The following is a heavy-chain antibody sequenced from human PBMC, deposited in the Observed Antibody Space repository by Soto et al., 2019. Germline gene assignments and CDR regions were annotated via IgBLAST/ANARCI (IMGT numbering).Heavy chain of an antibody. CDR3: ARGGDIVLVPTDISWFDP. Sequence: QVQLVQSGAEVKKPGSSVKVSCKASGGTFSNYAISWVRQAPGQGLEWMGGIIPMFGSANYAEKFQGRVTINADESTSTAYMELRCLRSEDTAVYYCARGGDIVLVPTDISWFDPWGQGTLVTVSS. CDR2: IIPMFGSA. V-gene: IGHV1-69*12. J-gene: IGHJ5*02. D-gene: IGHD2-2*01. CDR1: GGTFSNYA.